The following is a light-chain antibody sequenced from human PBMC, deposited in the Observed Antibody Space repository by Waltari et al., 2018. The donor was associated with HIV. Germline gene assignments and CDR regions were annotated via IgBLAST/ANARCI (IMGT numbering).Light chain of an antibody. CDR3: AAWDDSLSGYV. CDR1: RSTPGSTY. CDR2: RNN. J-gene: IGLJ1*01. Sequence: QSVLTQPPSASGTPGQRVTISCSGSRSTPGSTYGYWYQQLPGTAPKLLSYRNNQRPSGVPDRFSGSKSGTSASLAISGLRSEDEADYYCAAWDDSLSGYVFGTGTKVTVL. V-gene: IGLV1-47*01.